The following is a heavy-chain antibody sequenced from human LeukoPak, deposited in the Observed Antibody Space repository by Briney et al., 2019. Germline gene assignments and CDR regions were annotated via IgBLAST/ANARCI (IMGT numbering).Heavy chain of an antibody. Sequence: GGSLRLSCAASGFTFSSYWMRWVRQAPGKGLVWVSRINSDGSSTSYADSVKGRFTISRDNAKNTLYLQTNSLRAEDTAVYYCAREYSSDDAFDIWGQGTMVTVSS. D-gene: IGHD6-19*01. V-gene: IGHV3-74*01. J-gene: IGHJ3*02. CDR1: GFTFSSYW. CDR2: INSDGSST. CDR3: AREYSSDDAFDI.